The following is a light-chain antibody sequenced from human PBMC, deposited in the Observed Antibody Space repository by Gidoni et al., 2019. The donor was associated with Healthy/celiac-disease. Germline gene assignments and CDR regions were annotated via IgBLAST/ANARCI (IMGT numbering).Light chain of an antibody. Sequence: IVMPKSPLSLPVTPGRPASISCRSSPSPLHSNGYNSFDCYLQKPGQSPQPLIYLGSNRASGVPDRFSGSGSGTDFTLKISRVEAEDVGVYYCMQALQTPRTFGGGTKVEIK. CDR3: MQALQTPRT. J-gene: IGKJ4*01. CDR1: PSPLHSNGYNS. CDR2: LGS. V-gene: IGKV2-28*01.